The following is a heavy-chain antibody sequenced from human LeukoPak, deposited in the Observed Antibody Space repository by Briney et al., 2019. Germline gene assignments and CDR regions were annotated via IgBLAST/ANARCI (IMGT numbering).Heavy chain of an antibody. D-gene: IGHD2-15*01. CDR2: IYTSGST. Sequence: SETLSLTCTVSGGSMSSYYWSWIRQPAGKGLQWIGRIYTSGSTNYNPSLKSRVTMSIDTSKNQLSLNLTSVTAADTAVYYCACQGGPWGQGTLVTVSS. CDR1: GGSMSSYY. J-gene: IGHJ5*02. CDR3: ACQGGP. V-gene: IGHV4-4*07.